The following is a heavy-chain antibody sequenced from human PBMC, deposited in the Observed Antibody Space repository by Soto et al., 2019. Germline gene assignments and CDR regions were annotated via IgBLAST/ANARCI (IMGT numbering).Heavy chain of an antibody. J-gene: IGHJ4*02. CDR2: ISGFNGNT. CDR1: GSTFNFYG. Sequence: GSVKVSCTASGSTFNFYGITWVRQAPGQGLEWMGWISGFNGNTNYAADLQGRVTMTTDTSTSTAYMELRGLRSDDTAVYYCARIGVSSGHESPDFDSWGQGTLVTVSS. D-gene: IGHD3-16*01. V-gene: IGHV1-18*01. CDR3: ARIGVSSGHESPDFDS.